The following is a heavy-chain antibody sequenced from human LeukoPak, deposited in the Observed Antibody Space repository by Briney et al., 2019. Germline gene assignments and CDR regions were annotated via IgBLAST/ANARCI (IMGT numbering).Heavy chain of an antibody. V-gene: IGHV4-61*05. CDR1: GGSISTSSYY. J-gene: IGHJ5*02. D-gene: IGHD3-10*01. CDR2: IYSSGST. Sequence: SETLSLTCTVSGGSISTSSYYWGWIRQPPGKGLEWIGYIYSSGSTKYNPSLESRVSMSVDTSKNQFSLNLRSVTAADTAVYYCARWVKTEAAISGDNWFDPWGQGTLVTVSS. CDR3: ARWVKTEAAISGDNWFDP.